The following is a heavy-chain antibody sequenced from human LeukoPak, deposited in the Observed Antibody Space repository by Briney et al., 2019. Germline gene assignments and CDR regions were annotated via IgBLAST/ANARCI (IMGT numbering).Heavy chain of an antibody. J-gene: IGHJ4*02. D-gene: IGHD1-26*01. CDR3: ARDDSGTYAALDY. Sequence: PSETLSLTCAVSGGSISSSNWWSWVRPPPGKGLEWIGEIYHSGSTNYNPSLKSRVTISVDKSKNHFSLNLSSVTAADTAVYYCARDDSGTYAALDYWGQGTLVTVSS. CDR2: IYHSGST. CDR1: GGSISSSNW. V-gene: IGHV4-4*02.